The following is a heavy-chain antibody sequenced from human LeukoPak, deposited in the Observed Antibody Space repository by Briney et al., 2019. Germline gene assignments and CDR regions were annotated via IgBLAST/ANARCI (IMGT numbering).Heavy chain of an antibody. CDR3: VRGLGTYYYFYMDV. J-gene: IGHJ6*03. V-gene: IGHV3-21*01. D-gene: IGHD7-27*01. CDR1: GSTFSSYG. CDR2: VSSSSDYI. Sequence: GGSLRLSCAASGSTFSSYGMNWVRQAPGKGLEWVSFVSSSSDYIYYVDSVKGRFTISRDNAKKSLYLQMNSLRAEDTAVYYCVRGLGTYYYFYMDVWGRGTTVTVSS.